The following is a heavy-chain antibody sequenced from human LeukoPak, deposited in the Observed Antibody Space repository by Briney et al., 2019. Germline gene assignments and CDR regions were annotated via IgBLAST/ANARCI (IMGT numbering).Heavy chain of an antibody. D-gene: IGHD3-3*01. CDR3: ARGGYDFWSGYYGIFVY. CDR1: GYSFTSYW. J-gene: IGHJ4*02. Sequence: GASLKISCKGYGYSFTSYWIGWVRQMPGKGLEWKGIIYPGDSDTRYSPSFQGQVTISADKSISTAYLQWSSLKASDTAMYYCARGGYDFWSGYYGIFVYWGQGTLVTVSS. CDR2: IYPGDSDT. V-gene: IGHV5-51*01.